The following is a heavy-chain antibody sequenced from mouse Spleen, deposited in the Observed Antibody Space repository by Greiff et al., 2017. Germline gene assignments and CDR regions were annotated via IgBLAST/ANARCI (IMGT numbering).Heavy chain of an antibody. CDR1: GFAFSSYD. CDR2: ISSGGGST. V-gene: IGHV5-12-1*01. J-gene: IGHJ4*01. Sequence: EVKLMESGGGLVKPGGSLKLSCAASGFAFSSYDMSWVRQTPEKRLEWVAYISSGGGSTYYPDTVKGRFTISRDNAKNTLYLQMSSLKSEDTAMYYCARPNYDDAMDYWGQGTSVTVSS. CDR3: ARPNYDDAMDY. D-gene: IGHD2-4*01.